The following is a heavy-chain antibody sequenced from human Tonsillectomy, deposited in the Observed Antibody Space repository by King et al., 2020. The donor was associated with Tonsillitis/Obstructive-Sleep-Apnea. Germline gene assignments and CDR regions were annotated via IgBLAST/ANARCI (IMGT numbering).Heavy chain of an antibody. CDR3: AKDHGLGSLDFNY. CDR2: ISGSGGST. CDR1: GFTFITYA. J-gene: IGHJ4*02. Sequence: VQLVESGGGLVQPGGSLRLSCAASGFTFITYAMTWVRQAPGKGLEWVSTISGSGGSTYYADSVKGRFTISRDISTNTLYLQMSSLRAEDTAVYYCAKDHGLGSLDFNYWGQGTLVTVSS. V-gene: IGHV3-23*04. D-gene: IGHD3-10*01.